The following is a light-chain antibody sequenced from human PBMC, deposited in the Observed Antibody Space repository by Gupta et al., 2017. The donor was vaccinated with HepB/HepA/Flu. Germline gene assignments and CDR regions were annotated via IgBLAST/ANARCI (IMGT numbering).Light chain of an antibody. CDR1: QSLLHSNGYNY. CDR3: MQAQQTPLA. V-gene: IGKV2-28*01. J-gene: IGKJ3*01. Sequence: IVMTQSPLSLPVTPGQPASISCRSSQSLLHSNGYNYLDWYLQKTGQYPPLLIYLGSNRADGVPDRFSGSGSGTDFTLKISRVEAEDVGVYYCMQAQQTPLAFGPRTKVDIK. CDR2: LGS.